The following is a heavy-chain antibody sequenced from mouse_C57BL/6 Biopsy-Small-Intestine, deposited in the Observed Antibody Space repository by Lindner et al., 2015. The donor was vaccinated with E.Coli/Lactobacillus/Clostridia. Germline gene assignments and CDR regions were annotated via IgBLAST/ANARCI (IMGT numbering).Heavy chain of an antibody. J-gene: IGHJ1*03. CDR3: AREEAYSNYWYFDV. Sequence: QLQESGPELVKPGASVKLSCKASGYTFTIYDINWVKQRPGQELEWIGWIYPRDGSTKYNEKFKGKATLTVDTSSSTAYMELHSLTSEDSAVYFCAREEAYSNYWYFDVWGTGTTVTVSS. V-gene: IGHV1-85*01. D-gene: IGHD2-5*01. CDR2: IYPRDGST. CDR1: GYTFTIYD.